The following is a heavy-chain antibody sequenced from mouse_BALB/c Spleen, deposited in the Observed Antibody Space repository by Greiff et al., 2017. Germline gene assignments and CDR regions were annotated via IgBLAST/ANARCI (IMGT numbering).Heavy chain of an antibody. J-gene: IGHJ3*01. D-gene: IGHD2-4*01. CDR1: GYTFTSYV. CDR2: INPYNDGT. CDR3: ARGATMITTGGDWFAY. Sequence: EVQLQQSGPELVKPGASVKMSCKASGYTFTSYVMHWVKQKPGQGLEWIGYINPYNDGTKYNEKFKGKATLTSDKSSSTAYMELSSLTSEDSAVYYCARGATMITTGGDWFAYWGQGTLVTVSA. V-gene: IGHV1-14*01.